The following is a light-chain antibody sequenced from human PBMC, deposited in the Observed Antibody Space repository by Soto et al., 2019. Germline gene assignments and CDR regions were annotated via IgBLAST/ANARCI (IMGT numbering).Light chain of an antibody. V-gene: IGKV3-15*01. CDR2: GAS. CDR3: QQYNNFET. Sequence: EIVMTQSPATLSVSPGERATLSCRASQSVRSNLAWYQQKPGQAPRLLIYGASARATGIPAKFSGSGSGTEFTLTISSLQSEDFAVYYCQQYNNFETSGQGTKVEIK. J-gene: IGKJ1*01. CDR1: QSVRSN.